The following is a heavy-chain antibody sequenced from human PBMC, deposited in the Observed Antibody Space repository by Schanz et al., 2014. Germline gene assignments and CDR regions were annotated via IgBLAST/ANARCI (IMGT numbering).Heavy chain of an antibody. CDR3: ARDGVDAAAGGNY. D-gene: IGHD6-13*01. Sequence: QVQLVQSGAEVKKPGASVKVSCKASGYTFTSDSMHWVRQAPGQGLEWMGMINPSGGSTTYAQKFQGRVTVARDTSTSTVYMELSSLRSEDTAVYYCARDGVDAAAGGNYWGQGTLVTVSP. CDR1: GYTFTSDS. V-gene: IGHV1-46*03. J-gene: IGHJ4*02. CDR2: INPSGGST.